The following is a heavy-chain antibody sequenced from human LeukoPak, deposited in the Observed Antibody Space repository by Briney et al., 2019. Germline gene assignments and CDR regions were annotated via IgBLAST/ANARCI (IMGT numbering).Heavy chain of an antibody. Sequence: GGSLRLSCAASGFTFSSYGMHWVRQAPGKGLEWVAFIRYDGSNKYYADSVKGRFTISRDNSKNTLYLQMSSLRAEDTAVYYCAKKESRDAYNYGYFDYWGQGTLVTVSS. V-gene: IGHV3-30*02. CDR2: IRYDGSNK. J-gene: IGHJ4*02. CDR3: AKKESRDAYNYGYFDY. CDR1: GFTFSSYG. D-gene: IGHD5-24*01.